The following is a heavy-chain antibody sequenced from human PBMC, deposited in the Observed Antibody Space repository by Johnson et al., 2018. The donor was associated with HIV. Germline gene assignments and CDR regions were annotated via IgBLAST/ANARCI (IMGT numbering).Heavy chain of an antibody. CDR3: ARDQKIVGVNDGFEI. D-gene: IGHD1-26*01. Sequence: VQLLESGGGVVQPGRSLRLSCAASGFTFSSYAMHWVRQAPGKGLEWVAVISYDGSNKYYADSVKGRFPISKDNSKDTLYLQMNNLRAEDTAWYYCARDQKIVGVNDGFEIWCQGTMVTVSS. CDR1: GFTFSSYA. CDR2: ISYDGSNK. V-gene: IGHV3-30-3*01. J-gene: IGHJ3*02.